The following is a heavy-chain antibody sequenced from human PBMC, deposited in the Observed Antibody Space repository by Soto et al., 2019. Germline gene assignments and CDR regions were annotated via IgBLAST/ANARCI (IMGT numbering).Heavy chain of an antibody. CDR3: AKKVNSSSGSQFFDY. CDR1: GFTFSSYA. CDR2: ISHDGNNT. Sequence: GGSLRLSCAASGFTFSSYAMYWVRQAPGKGLEWMAFISHDGNNTYYADSVKGRFSISRDNSKNTLFLQMNSLRAEDTATYYCAKKVNSSSGSQFFDYFGQGTLVTVSS. V-gene: IGHV3-30-3*02. J-gene: IGHJ4*02. D-gene: IGHD3-10*01.